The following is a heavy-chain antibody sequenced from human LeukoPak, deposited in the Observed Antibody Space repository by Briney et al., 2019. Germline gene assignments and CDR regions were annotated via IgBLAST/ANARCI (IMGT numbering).Heavy chain of an antibody. Sequence: SETLSLTCTVSGGSISSYYWSWIRQPPGKGLEWIGYIYHSGSTDYNPSLKSRVTISVDTSKNQFSLKLSSVTAADTAVYYCARRGTLGYCSGGSCYSDAFDIWGQGTMVTVSS. J-gene: IGHJ3*02. V-gene: IGHV4-4*08. CDR2: IYHSGST. CDR3: ARRGTLGYCSGGSCYSDAFDI. D-gene: IGHD2-15*01. CDR1: GGSISSYY.